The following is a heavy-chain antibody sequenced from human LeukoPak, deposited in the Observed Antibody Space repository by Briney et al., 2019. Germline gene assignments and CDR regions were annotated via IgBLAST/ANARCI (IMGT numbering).Heavy chain of an antibody. V-gene: IGHV3-23*01. CDR2: IPGGGGGT. Sequence: GGSLRLSCAASGFAFSNYAMSWVRQAPGKGLEWVSSIPGGGGGTYYADSVKGRFTISRDNSKNTLDLQMNSLRAEDTAVYYCAKGLKGCSGGSCYYFFDFWGQGTLVTVSS. J-gene: IGHJ4*02. CDR1: GFAFSNYA. CDR3: AKGLKGCSGGSCYYFFDF. D-gene: IGHD2-15*01.